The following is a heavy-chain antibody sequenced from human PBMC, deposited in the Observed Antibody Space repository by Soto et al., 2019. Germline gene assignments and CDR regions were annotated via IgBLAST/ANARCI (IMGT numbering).Heavy chain of an antibody. CDR2: IWYDGSKE. Sequence: QVQLEESGGGVVQPGTSLRLSCAASGFTFGNYGMHWVRQAPGKGLEWLTLIWYDGSKEHCADSVKGRFSISRDNFKNTLYLQMNSLRAEDTAVYYCASESAWNDATGGFDMWGQGTMVTVSS. CDR3: ASESAWNDATGGFDM. CDR1: GFTFGNYG. J-gene: IGHJ3*02. V-gene: IGHV3-33*01. D-gene: IGHD1-1*01.